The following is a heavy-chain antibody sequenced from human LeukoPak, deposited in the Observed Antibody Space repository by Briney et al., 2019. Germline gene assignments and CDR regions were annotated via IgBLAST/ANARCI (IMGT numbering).Heavy chain of an antibody. V-gene: IGHV3-30-3*01. CDR1: GFTFSSYA. D-gene: IGHD2-2*01. J-gene: IGHJ6*02. CDR2: ISNDGSNT. Sequence: GGSLRLSCAASGFTFSSYAMHWVRQAPGKGLEWVAVISNDGSNTYYADSVKGRFTISRDNSKNTLYLQMNSLRAEDTAVYYCARAYCSSTSCYHPPYYYGMDVWGQGTTVTVSS. CDR3: ARAYCSSTSCYHPPYYYGMDV.